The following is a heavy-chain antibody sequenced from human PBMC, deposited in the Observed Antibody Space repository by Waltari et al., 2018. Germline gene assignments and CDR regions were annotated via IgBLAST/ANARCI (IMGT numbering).Heavy chain of an antibody. CDR2: INHSGST. CDR1: GGSFSGYY. Sequence: QVQLQQWGAGLLKPSETLSLTCAVYGGSFSGYYWSWIRQPPGKGLEWIGEINHSGSTNYNPSLKSRVTISVDTSKNQFSLKLSSVTAEDTAVYYCARDNGALWIQNNYYFDYWGQGTLVTVSS. J-gene: IGHJ4*02. D-gene: IGHD2-21*01. CDR3: ARDNGALWIQNNYYFDY. V-gene: IGHV4-34*01.